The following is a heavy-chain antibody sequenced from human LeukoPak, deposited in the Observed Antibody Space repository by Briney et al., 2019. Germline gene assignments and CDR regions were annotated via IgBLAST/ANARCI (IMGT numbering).Heavy chain of an antibody. CDR2: ISGSGGST. CDR3: AKGFGSRENYFDY. J-gene: IGHJ4*02. Sequence: TGGSLRLSCAASGFTFSSYAMSWVRQAPGKGLDGISAISGSGGSTYYADSVKGRFTISRDNSKNTLYLQMNSLRAEDTAVYYCAKGFGSRENYFDYWGQGTLVTVSS. D-gene: IGHD3-3*01. CDR1: GFTFSSYA. V-gene: IGHV3-23*01.